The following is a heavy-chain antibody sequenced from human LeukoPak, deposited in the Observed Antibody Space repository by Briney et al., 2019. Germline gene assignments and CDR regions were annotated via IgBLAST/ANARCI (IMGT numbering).Heavy chain of an antibody. CDR3: ARALTETDSNHAWRPIYYYYFMDV. J-gene: IGHJ6*03. V-gene: IGHV4-59*01. CDR2: IYYSGSA. Sequence: SETLSLTCTVSGGSISSYYWSWIRQPPGKGLEWIGYIYYSGSANHNPSLKSRVTISVDTSKNQFSLKPSSMTAADTAVYYCARALTETDSNHAWRPIYYYYFMDVWGKGTTVTVPS. CDR1: GGSISSYY. D-gene: IGHD4-11*01.